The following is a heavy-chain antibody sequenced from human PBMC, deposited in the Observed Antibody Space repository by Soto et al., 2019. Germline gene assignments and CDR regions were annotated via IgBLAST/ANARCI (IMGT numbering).Heavy chain of an antibody. J-gene: IGHJ5*02. Sequence: TLSLSCDVSGCPITSGGYSWSWIRQPPGKGLEWIGYIYHSGSTYYNPSLKSRVTISVDRSKNQFSLKLSSVTAADTAVYYCARVPDRWGQGTLVTVS. CDR2: IYHSGST. D-gene: IGHD2-2*01. V-gene: IGHV4-30-2*01. CDR1: GCPITSGGYS. CDR3: ARVPDR.